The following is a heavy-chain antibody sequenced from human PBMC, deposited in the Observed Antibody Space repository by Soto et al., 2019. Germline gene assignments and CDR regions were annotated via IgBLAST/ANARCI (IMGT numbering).Heavy chain of an antibody. J-gene: IGHJ4*02. Sequence: GGSLRLSCAASGFTFSIYAMIWVRHAPGKGLEWVSGISGRGDSTYYADSVKGRFTISRDNAKNTLYLQMNSLRAEDTAVYYCAKGYYYDSSGYHFYFDYWGQGTLVTVSS. CDR3: AKGYYYDSSGYHFYFDY. CDR2: ISGRGDST. CDR1: GFTFSIYA. V-gene: IGHV3-23*01. D-gene: IGHD3-22*01.